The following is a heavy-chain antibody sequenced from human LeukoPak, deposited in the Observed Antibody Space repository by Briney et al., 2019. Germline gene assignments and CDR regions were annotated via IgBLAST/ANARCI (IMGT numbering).Heavy chain of an antibody. J-gene: IGHJ6*02. CDR1: GFTFSSYA. D-gene: IGHD5-18*01. CDR3: AKRYSYGLIHYYGIDV. V-gene: IGHV3-23*01. Sequence: GGSLRLSCAASGFTFSSYAMSWVRQAPGKGLEWVSAISGSGGSTYYADSVKGRFTISRDNSKNTLYLQMNSLRAEDTAVYYCAKRYSYGLIHYYGIDVWGQGTTVTVSS. CDR2: ISGSGGST.